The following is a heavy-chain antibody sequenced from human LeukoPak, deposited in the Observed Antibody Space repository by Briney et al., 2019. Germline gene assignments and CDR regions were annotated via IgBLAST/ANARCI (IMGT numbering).Heavy chain of an antibody. D-gene: IGHD3-22*01. V-gene: IGHV4-31*03. Sequence: SQTLSLTCTVSGDSINSGGYYWTWIRQHPGRGLEWIGNIYYSGSTYYNPSLRSRVTLSLDTSKNQFSLNLNSVTAADTAVYYCASQANFYDSSGYFRPWGQGTLVTVSS. J-gene: IGHJ1*01. CDR3: ASQANFYDSSGYFRP. CDR1: GDSINSGGYY. CDR2: IYYSGST.